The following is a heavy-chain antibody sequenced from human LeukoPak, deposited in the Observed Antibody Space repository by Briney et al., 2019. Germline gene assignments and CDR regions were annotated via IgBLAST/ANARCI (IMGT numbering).Heavy chain of an antibody. CDR1: GFTVSNNY. D-gene: IGHD3-22*01. V-gene: IGHV3-66*03. Sequence: GGSLRLSCAASGFTVSNNYISWVRQAPGKGLEWVSVLYNSDSTYYADSVKGRFTISRDNSKNTLYLQMNSLRAEDTAVYYCAKGGYYDSSGYLGFDYWGQGTLVTVSS. CDR3: AKGGYYDSSGYLGFDY. J-gene: IGHJ4*02. CDR2: LYNSDST.